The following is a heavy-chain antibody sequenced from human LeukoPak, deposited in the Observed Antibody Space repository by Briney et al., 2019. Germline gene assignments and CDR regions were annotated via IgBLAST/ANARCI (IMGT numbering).Heavy chain of an antibody. CDR3: ARPLKYYDILTGYHNYYYGMDV. D-gene: IGHD3-9*01. Sequence: GESLKISCKGSGYSFTSYWIGWLRQMPGNGLEWMGIIYPGDSDTRYSPSFQGQVTISADKSISTAYLQWSSLKASDTAMYYCARPLKYYDILTGYHNYYYGMDVWGQGTTVTVSS. J-gene: IGHJ6*02. CDR1: GYSFTSYW. V-gene: IGHV5-51*01. CDR2: IYPGDSDT.